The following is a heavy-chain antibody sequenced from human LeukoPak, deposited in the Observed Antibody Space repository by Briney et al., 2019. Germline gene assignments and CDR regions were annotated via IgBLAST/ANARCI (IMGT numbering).Heavy chain of an antibody. CDR2: VSDSGSGA. D-gene: IGHD6-19*01. CDR3: APDLRGSAWSLDY. V-gene: IGHV3-23*01. J-gene: IGHJ4*02. Sequence: GGSLRLSCAASGFTFSNYGMSWVRQAPGKGLEWVSVVSDSGSGAYYADSVKGRFTISRDNSKNTLYLPMNSLRAEDTAVYYCAPDLRGSAWSLDYWGQGTLVTVSS. CDR1: GFTFSNYG.